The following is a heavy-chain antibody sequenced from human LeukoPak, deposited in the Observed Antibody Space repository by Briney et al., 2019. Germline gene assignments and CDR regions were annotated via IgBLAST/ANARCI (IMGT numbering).Heavy chain of an antibody. CDR3: ARSRDGYMILWGNLDY. CDR1: GYTFTNYG. V-gene: IGHV1-69*13. D-gene: IGHD5-24*01. J-gene: IGHJ4*02. CDR2: IIPIFGTA. Sequence: SVKVSCKASGYTFTNYGITWVRQAPGQGLEWMGGIIPIFGTANYAQKFQGRVTITADESTSTAYMELSSLRSEDTAVYYCARSRDGYMILWGNLDYWGQGTLVTVSS.